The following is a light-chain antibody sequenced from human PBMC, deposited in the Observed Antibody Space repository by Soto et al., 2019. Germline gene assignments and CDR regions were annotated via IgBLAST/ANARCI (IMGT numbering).Light chain of an antibody. CDR1: QSLSSSY. CDR3: QQYGSSPLT. CDR2: GAS. J-gene: IGKJ4*01. Sequence: EIVLTQSPGTLSLSPGERATLSCRASQSLSSSYLAWYPQKPGQAPRLLIYGASRRDTGIPYRFSGGGSGTDFTLTISRLEPEDFAVYYCQQYGSSPLTFGGGTKVEIK. V-gene: IGKV3-20*01.